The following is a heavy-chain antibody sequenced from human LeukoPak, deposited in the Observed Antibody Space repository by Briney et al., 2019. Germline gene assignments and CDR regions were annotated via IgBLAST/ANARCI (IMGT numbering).Heavy chain of an antibody. V-gene: IGHV4-38-2*02. J-gene: IGHJ5*02. CDR2: IYHSGST. Sequence: PSETLSLTCTVSGYSISSGYYWGWIRQPPGKGLEWIGSIYHSGSTYYNPSLKSRVTISVDTSKNQFSLKLSSVTAADTAVYYCARVAVAGTMWFDPWGQGTLVTVSS. CDR3: ARVAVAGTMWFDP. D-gene: IGHD6-19*01. CDR1: GYSISSGYY.